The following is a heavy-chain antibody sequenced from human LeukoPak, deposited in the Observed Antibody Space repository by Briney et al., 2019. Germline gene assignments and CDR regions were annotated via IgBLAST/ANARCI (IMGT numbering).Heavy chain of an antibody. Sequence: PSETLSLTCAVSGGSISGSSYFWGWIRQPPGKGLEWIGSIYYSGNTYYNPSLKSRVTISVDTSKNQFSLKPSSVTAADTAVYYCARLKEGIDYWGQGTLVTVSS. CDR3: ARLKEGIDY. V-gene: IGHV4-39*01. CDR2: IYYSGNT. D-gene: IGHD3-10*01. CDR1: GGSISGSSYF. J-gene: IGHJ4*02.